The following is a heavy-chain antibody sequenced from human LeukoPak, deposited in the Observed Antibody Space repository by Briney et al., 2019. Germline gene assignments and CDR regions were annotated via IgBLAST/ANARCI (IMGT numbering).Heavy chain of an antibody. CDR1: GFTFSDYY. D-gene: IGHD3-10*01. CDR3: AKSTGYYFDY. Sequence: GGSLRLSCAASGFTFSDYYMTWIRQAPGKGLEWVSYISRSGNTIYYADSLKGRFTISRDNAKTSLYLQMNSLRAEGTAVYYCAKSTGYYFDYWGQGTLVTVSS. V-gene: IGHV3-11*01. CDR2: ISRSGNTI. J-gene: IGHJ4*02.